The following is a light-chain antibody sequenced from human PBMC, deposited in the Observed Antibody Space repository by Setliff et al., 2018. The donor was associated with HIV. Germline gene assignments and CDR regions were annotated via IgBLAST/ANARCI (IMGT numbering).Light chain of an antibody. CDR3: QAWDSSTGV. CDR2: EDS. Sequence: ELTQPPSVSVSPGQTASITCSGDKLGDKYACWYQQKPGQSPVLVIYEDSKRPSGIPERFSGSNSGNTATLTISGTQAMDEADYYCQAWDSSTGVFGGGTKVTVL. CDR1: KLGDKY. V-gene: IGLV3-1*01. J-gene: IGLJ2*01.